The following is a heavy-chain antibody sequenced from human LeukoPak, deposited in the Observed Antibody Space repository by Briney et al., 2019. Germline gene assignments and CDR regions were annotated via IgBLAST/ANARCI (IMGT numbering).Heavy chain of an antibody. J-gene: IGHJ3*02. CDR3: ARDSGDSGAFDI. CDR1: GFTFSRYD. Sequence: PGGSLRLSCAASGFTFSRYDMHWVRQATGKGLEWVSAIGTAGDTYYPGSVKGRFTISRENAKNAFYLQVNSLRAGDTAVYYCARDSGDSGAFDIWGQGTMVTVSS. CDR2: IGTAGDT. V-gene: IGHV3-13*04. D-gene: IGHD2-21*02.